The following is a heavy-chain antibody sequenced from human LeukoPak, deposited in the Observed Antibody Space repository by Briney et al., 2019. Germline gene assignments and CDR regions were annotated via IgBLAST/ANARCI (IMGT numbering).Heavy chain of an antibody. Sequence: ASVKVSCKASGYTFTSYDINWVRQATGQGLEWMGWMNPNSGGTGYAQKFQGRVTMTRDTSISTAYMELSSLRSDDTAVYYCARTHHDYTNGNWFDPWGQGNPGHRLL. CDR1: GYTFTSYD. J-gene: IGHJ5*02. V-gene: IGHV1-8*01. CDR2: MNPNSGGT. D-gene: IGHD4-11*01. CDR3: ARTHHDYTNGNWFDP.